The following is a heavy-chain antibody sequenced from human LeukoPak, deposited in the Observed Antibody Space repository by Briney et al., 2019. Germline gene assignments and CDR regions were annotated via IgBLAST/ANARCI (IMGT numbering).Heavy chain of an antibody. D-gene: IGHD4-17*01. CDR1: GGTFSSYA. CDR3: ARPLATTVTRYRMDV. V-gene: IGHV1-69*13. J-gene: IGHJ6*02. Sequence: VKVSCKASGGTFSSYAISWVRQAPGQGLEWMGGIIPIFGTANYAQKLQGRVTITADESTSTAYMELSSLRSEDTAVYYCARPLATTVTRYRMDVWGQGTTVTVSS. CDR2: IIPIFGTA.